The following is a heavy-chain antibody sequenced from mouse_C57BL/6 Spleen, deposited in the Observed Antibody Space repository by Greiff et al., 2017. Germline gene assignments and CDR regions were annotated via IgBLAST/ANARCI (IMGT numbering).Heavy chain of an antibody. Sequence: VQLQQPGAELVRPGSSVTLSCKASGYTFTNYWMHWVKQRPIQGLEWIGNIDPSDSETHYNQKFKDKDTLTVDKSSSTAYMQLSSLTSEDSAVYYSTRGSSYFDYWGKGTTLTVSS. CDR2: IDPSDSET. D-gene: IGHD1-1*01. J-gene: IGHJ2*01. CDR3: TRGSSYFDY. V-gene: IGHV1-52*01. CDR1: GYTFTNYW.